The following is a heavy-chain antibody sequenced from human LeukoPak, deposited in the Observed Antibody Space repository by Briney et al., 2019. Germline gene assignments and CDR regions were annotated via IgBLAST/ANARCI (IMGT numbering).Heavy chain of an antibody. CDR2: ISYDGIQK. V-gene: IGHV3-30*03. CDR3: ARDHAVRGVIVGYFDY. J-gene: IGHJ4*02. Sequence: PGRSLRLSCTTSGLYFSAYGMTWVRQAPGKGLEWVADISYDGIQKYNADSAKGRFTISRDNSKNTLYLEMNSLRAEDTAVYFCARDHAVRGVIVGYFDYWGRGTLVIVSS. D-gene: IGHD3-10*02. CDR1: GLYFSAYG.